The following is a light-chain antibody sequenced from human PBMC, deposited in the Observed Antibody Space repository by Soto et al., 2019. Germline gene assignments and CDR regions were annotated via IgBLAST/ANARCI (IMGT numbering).Light chain of an antibody. CDR3: QQSYSTPWT. V-gene: IGKV1-39*01. CDR1: QSISSY. J-gene: IGKJ1*01. Sequence: DIQMTQSPSSLSASVGDRVTITCRASQSISSYLNWYQQKPGKAPKLLIYAASSLQSGVPSRFSGSGSGTEFTLTISSLQPEEFATYYCQQSYSTPWTFGHWTKVEIK. CDR2: AAS.